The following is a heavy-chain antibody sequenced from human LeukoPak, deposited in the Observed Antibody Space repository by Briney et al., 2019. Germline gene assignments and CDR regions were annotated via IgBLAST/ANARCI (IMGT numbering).Heavy chain of an antibody. CDR3: AKVPRDGCWWFDP. Sequence: NPGGSLRLSCAASEFTFSSYAMSWIRQAPGKGLEWVSGISGSGDSTFYADSVKGRFTISRDNSKNTLYLQMNSLRAEDTAVYYCAKVPRDGCWWFDPWGQGTLVTVSS. CDR2: ISGSGDST. D-gene: IGHD5-24*01. CDR1: EFTFSSYA. J-gene: IGHJ5*02. V-gene: IGHV3-23*01.